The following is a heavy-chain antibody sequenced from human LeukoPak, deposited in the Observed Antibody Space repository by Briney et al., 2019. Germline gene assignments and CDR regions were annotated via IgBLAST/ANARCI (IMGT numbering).Heavy chain of an antibody. Sequence: PSETLSLTCTVSGGSISSSSYYWGWIRQPPGKGLEWIGSIYYSGSTYYNPSLKSRVTISVDTSKNQFSLKLSSVTAADTAVYYCARDQILWFGELLPFDYWGQGTLVTVSS. D-gene: IGHD3-10*01. J-gene: IGHJ4*02. CDR2: IYYSGST. CDR3: ARDQILWFGELLPFDY. V-gene: IGHV4-39*07. CDR1: GGSISSSSYY.